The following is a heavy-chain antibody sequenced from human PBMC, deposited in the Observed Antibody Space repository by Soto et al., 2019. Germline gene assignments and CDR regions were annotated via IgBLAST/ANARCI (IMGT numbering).Heavy chain of an antibody. Sequence: QVQLVQSGAEVKKPGASVKVSCKASGYTFTSYDINWVRQATGQGLEWMGWMNPNSGNTGYAQKFQGRVTMTRNTSRSTAYMELSSLRSEDTAVYYCARALGYCSGGSCYPYYYYGMDVWGQGTTVTVSS. V-gene: IGHV1-8*01. CDR2: MNPNSGNT. D-gene: IGHD2-15*01. CDR1: GYTFTSYD. CDR3: ARALGYCSGGSCYPYYYYGMDV. J-gene: IGHJ6*02.